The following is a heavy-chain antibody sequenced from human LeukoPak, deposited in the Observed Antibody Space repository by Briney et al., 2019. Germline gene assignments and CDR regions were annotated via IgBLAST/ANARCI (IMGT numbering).Heavy chain of an antibody. D-gene: IGHD2-21*01. CDR3: SSVVDFDY. Sequence: PGGSLRLSCAASGFTFSSYWMHWVRQGPGKGLAWVSRINSDGSRTSYADSVKGRFTISRDNAKNTLYLQMNSLRVEDTAVYYCSSVVDFDYWGQGIQVTVSS. CDR1: GFTFSSYW. J-gene: IGHJ4*02. V-gene: IGHV3-74*01. CDR2: INSDGSRT.